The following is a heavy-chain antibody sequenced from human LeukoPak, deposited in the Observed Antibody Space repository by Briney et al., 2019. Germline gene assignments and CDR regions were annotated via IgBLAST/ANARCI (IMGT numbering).Heavy chain of an antibody. V-gene: IGHV4-39*01. Sequence: SETLSPTCTVSGGSISSSSYYWGWIRQPPGKGLEWIGSIYYSGSTYYNPSLKSRVTISVDTSKNQFSLKLSSVTAADTAVYYCASVPIYSSSWYGSRGWGQGTLVTVSS. CDR2: IYYSGST. D-gene: IGHD6-13*01. CDR3: ASVPIYSSSWYGSRG. J-gene: IGHJ4*02. CDR1: GGSISSSSYY.